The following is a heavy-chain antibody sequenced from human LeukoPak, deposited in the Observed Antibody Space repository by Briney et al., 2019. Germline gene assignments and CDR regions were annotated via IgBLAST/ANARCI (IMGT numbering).Heavy chain of an antibody. D-gene: IGHD5-18*01. Sequence: GSLRLSCAASGFTFSSHWMHWVRQAPGKGLVWVARINSDGSSTNYADSVKGRFTISRDNAKNTLYLQMNSLRAEDTAVYYCARDHSGYSYGDTIGYWGQGTLVTVSS. CDR1: GFTFSSHW. CDR2: INSDGSST. CDR3: ARDHSGYSYGDTIGY. J-gene: IGHJ4*02. V-gene: IGHV3-74*01.